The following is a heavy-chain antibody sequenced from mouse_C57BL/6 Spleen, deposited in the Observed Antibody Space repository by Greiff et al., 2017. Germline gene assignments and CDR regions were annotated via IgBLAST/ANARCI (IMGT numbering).Heavy chain of an antibody. CDR3: ARHEDHYSNWYAMDY. J-gene: IGHJ4*01. CDR2: FYPGSGSI. Sequence: ESGAELVKPGASVKLSCKASGYTFTEYTIHWVKQRSGQGLEWIGWFYPGSGSIKYNEKFKDKATLTADKSSSTVYMELSRLQSEDSAVYFCARHEDHYSNWYAMDYWGQGTSVTVSS. V-gene: IGHV1-62-2*01. CDR1: GYTFTEYT. D-gene: IGHD2-5*01.